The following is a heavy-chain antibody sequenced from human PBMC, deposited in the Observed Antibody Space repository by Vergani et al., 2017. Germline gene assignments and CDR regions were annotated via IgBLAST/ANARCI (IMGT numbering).Heavy chain of an antibody. J-gene: IGHJ4*02. CDR3: ARSVVTGGGWFTDY. CDR2: IIPILGIA. CDR1: GGTFSSYT. D-gene: IGHD3-22*01. Sequence: QVQLVQSGAEVKKPGSSVKVSCKASGGTFSSYTISWVRQAPGQGLEWMGRIIPILGIAKYAQKFQGRVTITADKSTSTAYMELSSLRSEDTAVYYCARSVVTGGGWFTDYWGQGTLVTVSS. V-gene: IGHV1-69*02.